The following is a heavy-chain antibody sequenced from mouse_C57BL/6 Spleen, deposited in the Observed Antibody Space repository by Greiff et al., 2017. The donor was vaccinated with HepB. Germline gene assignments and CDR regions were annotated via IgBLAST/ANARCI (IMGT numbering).Heavy chain of an antibody. D-gene: IGHD2-4*01. CDR2: INYDGSST. CDR3: ARVYYDYYHYYAMDY. J-gene: IGHJ4*01. Sequence: EVQVVESEGGLVQPGSSMKLSCTASGFTFSDYYMAWVRQVPEKGLEWVANINYDGSSTYYLDSLKSRFIISRDNAKNILYLQMSSLKSEDTATYYCARVYYDYYHYYAMDYWGQGTSVTVSS. V-gene: IGHV5-16*01. CDR1: GFTFSDYY.